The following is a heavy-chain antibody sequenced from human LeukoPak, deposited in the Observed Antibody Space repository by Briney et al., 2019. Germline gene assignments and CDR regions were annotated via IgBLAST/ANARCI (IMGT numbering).Heavy chain of an antibody. Sequence: SQTLSLTCIVSGGSISSGGYYWSWIRQYPGRGLEWIGYIYYSGSTYYNPSLKSRVTISVDTSKNQFSLKLSSVTAADTAMYYCARGGSSGYYRMYYFDYWGQGTLVTVSS. V-gene: IGHV4-31*03. CDR3: ARGGSSGYYRMYYFDY. CDR2: IYYSGST. D-gene: IGHD3-22*01. CDR1: GGSISSGGYY. J-gene: IGHJ4*02.